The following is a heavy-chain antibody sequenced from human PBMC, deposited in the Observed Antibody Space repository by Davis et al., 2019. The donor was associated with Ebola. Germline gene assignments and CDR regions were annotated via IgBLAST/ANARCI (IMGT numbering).Heavy chain of an antibody. Sequence: GESLKISCKGSGYTFTNYWIGWVRQMPGKGLEWMGIIYPDDSDTRYSPSFQGQVTISVDKSISTAYLQWSLKASDTAMYYCARQIKQSGYCGHDAFDIWGQGTLVTVSS. CDR3: ARQIKQSGYCGHDAFDI. D-gene: IGHD3-3*01. CDR1: GYTFTNYW. CDR2: IYPDDSDT. V-gene: IGHV5-51*01. J-gene: IGHJ3*02.